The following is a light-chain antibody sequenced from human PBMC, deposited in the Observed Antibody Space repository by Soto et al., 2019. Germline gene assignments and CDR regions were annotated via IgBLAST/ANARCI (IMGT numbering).Light chain of an antibody. J-gene: IGKJ4*01. CDR1: QSITNY. CDR2: AAS. CDR3: QQSNSSPPT. V-gene: IGKV1-39*01. Sequence: DIQMTQSPAALSASVGYRVTISCLASQSITNYLNWYQNKPGQAPNLLIYAASTLQAGVPSRLSGSGYGTDLTITISSMKNEDFETYFCQQSNSSPPTFGGGTKVDIK.